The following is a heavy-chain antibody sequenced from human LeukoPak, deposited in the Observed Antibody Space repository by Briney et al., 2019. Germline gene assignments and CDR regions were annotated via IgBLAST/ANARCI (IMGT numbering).Heavy chain of an antibody. CDR3: ARTNDYYDSSGYYRSVYYFDY. J-gene: IGHJ4*02. CDR1: GFTFSSYA. CDR2: ISYDGSNK. V-gene: IGHV3-30-3*01. D-gene: IGHD3-22*01. Sequence: GRSLRLSCAASGFTFSSYAMHWVRQAPGKGLEWVAVISYDGSNKYYADSVKGRFTISRDNSKNTLYLQMNSLRAEDTAVYYCARTNDYYDSSGYYRSVYYFDYWGQGTLVTVSS.